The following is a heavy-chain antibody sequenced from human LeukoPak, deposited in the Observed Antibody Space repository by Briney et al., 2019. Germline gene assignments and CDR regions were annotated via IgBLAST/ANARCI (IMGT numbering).Heavy chain of an antibody. J-gene: IGHJ6*02. V-gene: IGHV1-2*02. CDR1: GYTFTGYY. CDR2: INPNSGGT. Sequence: ASVKVSCKASGYTFTGYYMHWVRQAPGQGLEWMGWINPNSGGTNYAQKFQGRVTMSRNTSISTAYMELSSLRSEDTAVYYCARPSRSYGMDVWGQGTTVIVSS. CDR3: ARPSRSYGMDV.